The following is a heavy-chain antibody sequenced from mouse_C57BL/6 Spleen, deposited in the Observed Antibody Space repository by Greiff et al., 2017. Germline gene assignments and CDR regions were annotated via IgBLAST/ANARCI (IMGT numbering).Heavy chain of an antibody. CDR3: ARYDYDDYYAMDY. Sequence: QVQLQQPGAELVRPGSSVKLSCKASGYTFTSYWMHWVKQRPIQGLEWIGNIDPSDSVTHYNQKFKDKATLTVDKSSSTACIQLSSLTSEDSAVYYCARYDYDDYYAMDYWGQGTSVTVSS. CDR2: IDPSDSVT. CDR1: GYTFTSYW. D-gene: IGHD2-4*01. J-gene: IGHJ4*01. V-gene: IGHV1-52*01.